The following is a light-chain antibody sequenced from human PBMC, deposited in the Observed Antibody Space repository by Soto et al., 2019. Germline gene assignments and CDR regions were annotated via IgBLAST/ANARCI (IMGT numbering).Light chain of an antibody. J-gene: IGKJ1*01. CDR1: QSVSSSY. CDR3: QRYGSSPRT. Sequence: EIVLTQSPGTLSLSPGERATLSCRASQSVSSSYLAWYQQKPGQAPRLLIYGASSRATGITDRFSGSGSGRDLTLTLSRLEPEDFTVYSWQRYGSSPRTFGQEKKMEIK. CDR2: GAS. V-gene: IGKV3-20*01.